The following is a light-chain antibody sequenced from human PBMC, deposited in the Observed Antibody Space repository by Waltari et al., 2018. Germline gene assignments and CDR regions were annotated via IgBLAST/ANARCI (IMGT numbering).Light chain of an antibody. V-gene: IGKV1-39*01. CDR2: GIS. Sequence: DIQMTQSPSSLSASVGDRVTITCRASHTNDRNFNWYQQEPGKAPQLLIYGISNLQSGVPTMFSGSGSGTDFTLTISSLQPEDSATYYRQQYHSSPPTFGGGPKV. J-gene: IGKJ4*01. CDR3: QQYHSSPPT. CDR1: HTNDRN.